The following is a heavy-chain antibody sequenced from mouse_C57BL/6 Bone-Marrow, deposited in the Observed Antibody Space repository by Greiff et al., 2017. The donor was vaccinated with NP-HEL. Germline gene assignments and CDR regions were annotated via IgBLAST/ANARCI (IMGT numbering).Heavy chain of an antibody. V-gene: IGHV5-9*01. CDR3: ARLPAYYSNFDY. Sequence: EVKLVESGGGLVKPGGSLKLSCAASGFTFSSYTMSWVRQTPEKRLEWVATISGGGGNTYYPDSVKGRFTISRDNAKNTLYLQMSSLRSEYTALYYCARLPAYYSNFDYWGQGTTLTVSS. CDR2: ISGGGGNT. D-gene: IGHD2-5*01. J-gene: IGHJ2*01. CDR1: GFTFSSYT.